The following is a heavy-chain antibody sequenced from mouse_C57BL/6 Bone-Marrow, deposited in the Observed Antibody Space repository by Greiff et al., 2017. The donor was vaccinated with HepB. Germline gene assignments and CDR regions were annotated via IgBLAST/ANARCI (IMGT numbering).Heavy chain of an antibody. CDR1: GYTFTSYW. CDR2: INPSSGYT. CDR3: ARSNYYGSSPYYFDY. J-gene: IGHJ2*01. Sequence: VKLMESGAELAKPGASVKLSCKASGYTFTSYWMHWVKQRPGQGLEWIGYINPSSGYTKDNQKLQDKATLTADKSSSTAYMQLSSLTYEEPAVYYCARSNYYGSSPYYFDYWGQGTTLTVSS. D-gene: IGHD1-1*01. V-gene: IGHV1-7*01.